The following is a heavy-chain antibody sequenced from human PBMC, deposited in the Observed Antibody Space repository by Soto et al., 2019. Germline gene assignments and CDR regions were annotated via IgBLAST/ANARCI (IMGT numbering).Heavy chain of an antibody. Sequence: SETLSLTCTVSGGSISSYYWSWIRQPPGKGLERIGYIYYSGSTNYNPSLKSRVTISVDTSKNQFSLKLSSVTAADTAVYYCARYLITIFGVVHGMDVWGQGTTVTSP. J-gene: IGHJ6*02. CDR3: ARYLITIFGVVHGMDV. CDR2: IYYSGST. V-gene: IGHV4-59*01. CDR1: GGSISSYY. D-gene: IGHD3-3*01.